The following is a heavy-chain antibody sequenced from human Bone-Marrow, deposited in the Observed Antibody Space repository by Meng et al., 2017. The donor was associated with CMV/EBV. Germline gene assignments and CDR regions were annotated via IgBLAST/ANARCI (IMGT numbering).Heavy chain of an antibody. V-gene: IGHV5-51*01. Sequence: GESLKISRKGSGYSFTSYWIGWVRQMPGKGLEWMGIIYPGDSDTIYSPSFQGQVTISADKSLSTAYLQWSSLKAADTAMYYCARQVVADAFDIWGQGTMVTVSS. CDR2: IYPGDSDT. CDR1: GYSFTSYW. J-gene: IGHJ3*02. D-gene: IGHD2-15*01. CDR3: ARQVVADAFDI.